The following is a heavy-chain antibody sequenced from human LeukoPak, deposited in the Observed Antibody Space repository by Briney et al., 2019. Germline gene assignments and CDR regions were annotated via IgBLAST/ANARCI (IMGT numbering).Heavy chain of an antibody. CDR1: GYRFTNYW. Sequence: GESLKISCKGSGYRFTNYWIGWVRQMPGKGLERMGIIYPGDSETRYSPSFQGQVTISADKSISTAYLQWSSLKASDTAMYYCARRRDLYSGSYYPFDYWGQGTLVTVSS. D-gene: IGHD1-26*01. V-gene: IGHV5-51*01. J-gene: IGHJ4*02. CDR2: IYPGDSET. CDR3: ARRRDLYSGSYYPFDY.